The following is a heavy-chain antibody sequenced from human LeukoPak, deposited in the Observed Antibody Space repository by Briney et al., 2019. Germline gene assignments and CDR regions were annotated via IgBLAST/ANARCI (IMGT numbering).Heavy chain of an antibody. CDR2: ISSSSSYI. V-gene: IGHV3-21*01. Sequence: GGSLRLSCAASGFTFSSYWMSWVRQAPGKGLEWVSTISSSSSYIYYADSVKGRFTISRDNAKNSLYLQMNSLRAEDTAVYYCARGTRDTADAFDIWGQGTMVTVSS. CDR3: ARGTRDTADAFDI. J-gene: IGHJ3*02. CDR1: GFTFSSYW. D-gene: IGHD5-18*01.